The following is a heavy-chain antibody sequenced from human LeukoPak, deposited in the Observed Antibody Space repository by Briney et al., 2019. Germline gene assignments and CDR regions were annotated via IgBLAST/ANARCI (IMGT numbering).Heavy chain of an antibody. J-gene: IGHJ4*02. CDR3: AKLSYSNYYDY. V-gene: IGHV3-23*01. Sequence: GGSLRLSCAASGFIFSSYAMSWVRQAPGKGLKRVSVISGSGGSTYYADSVKGRFTISRDKSKNMLYLQMNSLRVEDTAIYYCAKLSYSNYYDYWGLGTQVTVSS. CDR2: ISGSGGST. D-gene: IGHD4-11*01. CDR1: GFIFSSYA.